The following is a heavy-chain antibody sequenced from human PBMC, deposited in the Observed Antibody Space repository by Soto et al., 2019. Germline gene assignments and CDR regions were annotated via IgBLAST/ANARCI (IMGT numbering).Heavy chain of an antibody. J-gene: IGHJ5*02. CDR2: IYYSGST. CDR1: GGSISSGGYY. CDR3: ARGPSSGYYWS. D-gene: IGHD3-22*01. Sequence: SETLSLTCTVSGGSISSGGYYWSWIRQHPVKGLEWIGYIYYSGSTYYNPSLTSRVTISVDTSKNQFSLKLSSVTAADTAVYYCARGPSSGYYWSWGQGTLLTASS. V-gene: IGHV4-31*03.